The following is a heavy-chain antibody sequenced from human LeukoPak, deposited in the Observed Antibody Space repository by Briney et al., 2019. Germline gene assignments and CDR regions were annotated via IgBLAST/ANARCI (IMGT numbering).Heavy chain of an antibody. J-gene: IGHJ4*02. CDR1: GFTVSGHY. CDR2: INSGGTT. V-gene: IGHV3-53*01. Sequence: PGGSLRLSCAASGFTVSGHYWXXVRXXPGXGXXXVSQINSGGTTYYADSVKGRFTIXRDNXXXTLYLQMNSLRAEDTAVYHCARNKGVYGSGSYDNWGPGTLVTVSS. CDR3: ARNKGVYGSGSYDN. D-gene: IGHD3-10*01.